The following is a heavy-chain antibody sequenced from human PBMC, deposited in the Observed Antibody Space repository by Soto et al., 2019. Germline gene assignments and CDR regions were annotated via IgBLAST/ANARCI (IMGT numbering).Heavy chain of an antibody. CDR3: ARLQTAVPHY. CDR1: GDSISGSPYY. CDR2: IFHDGYI. Sequence: QVQLQESGPGLVMPSETLSLTCSVSGDSISGSPYYWGWIRQPPGKILEWIGSIFHDGYIVYTPSLKSRVTLSVDTSKIQFSLKLTSGAAADTAIYVCARLQTAVPHYWGQGILVTVSS. D-gene: IGHD6-13*01. V-gene: IGHV4-39*01. J-gene: IGHJ4*02.